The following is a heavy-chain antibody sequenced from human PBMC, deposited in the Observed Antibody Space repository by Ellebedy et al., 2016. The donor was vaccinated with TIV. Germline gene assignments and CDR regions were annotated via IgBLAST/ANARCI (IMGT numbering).Heavy chain of an antibody. CDR3: ARDDVVVVTAIRDYYYYYGMDV. J-gene: IGHJ6*02. Sequence: SETLSLTXAVSGGSISSSNWWSWVRQPPGKGLGGIGKIYHNGSTNYNPSLKSRVTISVDKSKNQFSLKLSSVTAADTAVYYCARDDVVVVTAIRDYYYYYGMDVWGQGTTVTVSS. CDR2: IYHNGST. V-gene: IGHV4-4*02. D-gene: IGHD2-21*02. CDR1: GGSISSSNW.